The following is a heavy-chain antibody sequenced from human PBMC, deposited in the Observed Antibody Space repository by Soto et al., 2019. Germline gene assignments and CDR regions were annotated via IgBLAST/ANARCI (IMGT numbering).Heavy chain of an antibody. CDR1: GASLTSGNYY. V-gene: IGHV4-30-4*01. CDR3: ARGLGYDDNGSFPAAFDL. Sequence: QVQVQESGPGLAKPSQTLSLTCTVSGASLTSGNYYWTWIRHVPGKGLEWVGYIFNTGTSFATPSLRGRLLLSMDTSVNQFSLILGSVTAADTAVYYCARGLGYDDNGSFPAAFDLWGRGTLVTVSP. CDR2: IFNTGTS. D-gene: IGHD2-15*01. J-gene: IGHJ3*01.